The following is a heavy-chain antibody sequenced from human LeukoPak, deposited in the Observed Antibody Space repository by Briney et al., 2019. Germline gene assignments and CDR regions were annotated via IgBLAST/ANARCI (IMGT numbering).Heavy chain of an antibody. D-gene: IGHD5-18*01. V-gene: IGHV3-7*01. CDR2: IKQDGSEK. Sequence: GGSLRLSCAASGFTVSSNYMSWVRQAPGKGLEWVANIKQDGSEKYYVDSVKGRFTISRDNTKNSLYLQMNSLTAEDTAVYYCARDSPERGYSYGPLDNYFDYWGQGTLVTVSS. J-gene: IGHJ4*02. CDR3: ARDSPERGYSYGPLDNYFDY. CDR1: GFTVSSNY.